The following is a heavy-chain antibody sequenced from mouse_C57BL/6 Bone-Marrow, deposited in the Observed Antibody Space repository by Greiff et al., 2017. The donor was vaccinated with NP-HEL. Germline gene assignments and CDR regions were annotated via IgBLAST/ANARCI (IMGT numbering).Heavy chain of an antibody. CDR1: GFNIKDYY. J-gene: IGHJ1*03. CDR2: IDPEDGET. D-gene: IGHD1-1*01. V-gene: IGHV14-2*01. CDR3: ALYYGSSYVYWYFDV. Sequence: VQLQQSGAELVKPGASVKLSCTASGFNIKDYYMHWVKQRTEQGLEWIGRIDPEDGETKYAPKFQGQATITADTSSNTAYLQLSSLTSEDTAVYYCALYYGSSYVYWYFDVWGTGTTVTVSA.